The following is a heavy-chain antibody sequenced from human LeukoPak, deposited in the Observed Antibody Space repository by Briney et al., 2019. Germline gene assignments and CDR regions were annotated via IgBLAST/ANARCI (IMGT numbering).Heavy chain of an antibody. CDR1: GFTFSSYW. J-gene: IGHJ6*03. D-gene: IGHD2-2*01. V-gene: IGHV3-7*01. CDR3: ARDFEYCSSTSCPYYYYYMDV. Sequence: QPGGSLRLSCAASGFTFSSYWMSWVRQAPGKGLEWVANIKQDGSEKYYVDSVKGRFTISRDNAKNTLYLQMNSLRAEDTAVYYCARDFEYCSSTSCPYYYYYMDVWGKGTTVTVSS. CDR2: IKQDGSEK.